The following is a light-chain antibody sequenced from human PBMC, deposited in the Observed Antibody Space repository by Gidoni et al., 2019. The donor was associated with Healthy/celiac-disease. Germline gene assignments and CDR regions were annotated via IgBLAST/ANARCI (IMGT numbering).Light chain of an antibody. J-gene: IGKJ1*01. Sequence: IVLPQSPATLSVSPGERATLSCRASQSVSSNVAWYQQKPGQAPRLLIYGASTRATGIPARFSGSGSGTEFTLTISSLQSEDFAVYYCQQYNNWPSGTFGQGTKVEIK. V-gene: IGKV3-15*01. CDR3: QQYNNWPSGT. CDR1: QSVSSN. CDR2: GAS.